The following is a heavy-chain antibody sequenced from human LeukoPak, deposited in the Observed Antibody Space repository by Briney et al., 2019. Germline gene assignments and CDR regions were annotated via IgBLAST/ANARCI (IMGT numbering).Heavy chain of an antibody. Sequence: PGGSLRLSCAASGFTVSAYAMAWVRQAPGKGLEWVSTIYDDNTYYADSVKGRFAISTDNSKNTLYLQMNSLRVEDTAVYFCAARKVRGVWFYLDYWAREPWSPSPQ. CDR2: IYDDNT. J-gene: IGHJ4*02. CDR1: GFTVSAYA. CDR3: AARKVRGVWFYLDY. D-gene: IGHD3-10*01. V-gene: IGHV3-23*01.